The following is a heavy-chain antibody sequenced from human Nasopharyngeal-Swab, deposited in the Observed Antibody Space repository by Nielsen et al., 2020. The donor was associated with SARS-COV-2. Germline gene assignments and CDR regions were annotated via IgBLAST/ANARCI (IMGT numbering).Heavy chain of an antibody. CDR3: AGGGWLRRSYYYSSYYIDV. CDR1: GGTFSSYA. V-gene: IGHV1-69*10. J-gene: IGHJ6*03. Sequence: SVKVSCKASGGTFSSYAISWVRQAPGQRLEWMGGIIPIIDVAKYGQKFQGRVAITADKSTSTAYMELRSLRSDDTGVYYCAGGGWLRRSYYYSSYYIDVCCKGTTVSAFS. CDR2: IIPIIDVA. D-gene: IGHD5-12*01.